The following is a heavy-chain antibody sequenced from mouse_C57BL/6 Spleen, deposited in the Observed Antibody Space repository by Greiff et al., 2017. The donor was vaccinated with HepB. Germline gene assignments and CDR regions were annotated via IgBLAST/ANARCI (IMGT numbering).Heavy chain of an antibody. CDR1: GFTFSNYW. Sequence: EVKLLESGGGLVQPGGSMKLSCVASGFTFSNYWMNWVRQSPEKGLEWVAQIRLKSDNYATHYAESVKGRFTISRDDSKSSVYLQMNKLRAEDTGIYYCTGFMDYWGQGTSVTVSS. V-gene: IGHV6-3*01. CDR2: IRLKSDNYAT. CDR3: TGFMDY. J-gene: IGHJ4*01.